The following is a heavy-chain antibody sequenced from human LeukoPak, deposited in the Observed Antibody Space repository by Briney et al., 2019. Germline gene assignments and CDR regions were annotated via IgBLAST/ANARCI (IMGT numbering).Heavy chain of an antibody. CDR3: AREGWSYGNLYYFDY. CDR2: ISDSGST. D-gene: IGHD5-18*01. CDR1: GGSLSTHH. J-gene: IGHJ4*02. Sequence: SETLSLTCVVSGGSLSTHHWSWIRQSPGRGLEWIGYISDSGSTNYNPSLKSRVTISVDTSKNQFSLKLSSVTAADTAVYYCAREGWSYGNLYYFDYWGQGTLVTVSS. V-gene: IGHV4-4*08.